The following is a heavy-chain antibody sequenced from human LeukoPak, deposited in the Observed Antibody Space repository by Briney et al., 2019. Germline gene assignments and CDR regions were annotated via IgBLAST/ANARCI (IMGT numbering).Heavy chain of an antibody. D-gene: IGHD6-19*01. Sequence: ASVKVSCKASGYTFTSYGISWVRQAPRQGLEWMGCISPYNGNTNYAQNLQGRVTMTTDTSTSTAYMELRSLRSEDTAVYYCARDLTPFGSGDAFDIWGQGTMVTVSS. J-gene: IGHJ3*02. V-gene: IGHV1-18*01. CDR3: ARDLTPFGSGDAFDI. CDR1: GYTFTSYG. CDR2: ISPYNGNT.